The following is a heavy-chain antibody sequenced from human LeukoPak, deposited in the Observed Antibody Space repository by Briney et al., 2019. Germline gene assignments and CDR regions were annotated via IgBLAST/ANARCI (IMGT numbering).Heavy chain of an antibody. D-gene: IGHD2-15*01. V-gene: IGHV3-30-3*01. CDR1: GFTFSSYA. Sequence: GGSLRLSCAASGFTFSSYAMHWVRQAPGKGLEWVAVISYDGSNKYYADSVKGRFTISRDNSKNTLYLQMNSLRAEDTAVYYCAKDAVLDGMDVWGQGTTVTVSS. J-gene: IGHJ6*02. CDR3: AKDAVLDGMDV. CDR2: ISYDGSNK.